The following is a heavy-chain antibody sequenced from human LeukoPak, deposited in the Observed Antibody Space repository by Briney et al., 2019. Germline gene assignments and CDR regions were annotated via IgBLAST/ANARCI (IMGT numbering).Heavy chain of an antibody. V-gene: IGHV3-30*18. CDR3: AKAVRAYIVAIALDY. D-gene: IGHD5-12*01. CDR2: ISYDGSNK. Sequence: PGRSLRLSCAASGFTFSSYGMHWVRQAPGKGLEWVAVISYDGSNKYYADSVKGRFTISRDNSKNTLYLQMNSLRAEDTAVYYCAKAVRAYIVAIALDYWGQGTLVTVSS. CDR1: GFTFSSYG. J-gene: IGHJ4*02.